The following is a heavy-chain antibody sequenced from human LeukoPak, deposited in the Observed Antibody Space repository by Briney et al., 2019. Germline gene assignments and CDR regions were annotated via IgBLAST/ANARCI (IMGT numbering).Heavy chain of an antibody. D-gene: IGHD1-14*01. J-gene: IGHJ4*02. CDR2: MYHDGRT. CDR3: ASDHKSITMRKGQYFDY. CDR1: GGSINSGTYY. Sequence: PSETLSLTCTVSGGSINSGTYYWGWIRQPPGKGLEWIASMYHDGRTSYNPSLESRVTISIDTSTNQFSLKLSSVTAADTAVYYCASDHKSITMRKGQYFDYWGQGVLVTASS. V-gene: IGHV4-39*01.